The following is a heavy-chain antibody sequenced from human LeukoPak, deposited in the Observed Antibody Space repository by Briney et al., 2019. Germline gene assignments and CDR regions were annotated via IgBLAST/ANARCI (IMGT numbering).Heavy chain of an antibody. CDR3: ARVMTIFGVQDGMDV. V-gene: IGHV3-23*01. CDR1: GFIFSSNA. Sequence: HPGGSLRLSCAASGFIFSSNAMSWVRQAPGKGLEWVSGISNSGDSTYYADSVKGRFTISRDNSKNTLYLQMNSLRAEDTAVYYCARVMTIFGVQDGMDVWGQGTTVTVSS. J-gene: IGHJ6*02. D-gene: IGHD3-3*01. CDR2: ISNSGDST.